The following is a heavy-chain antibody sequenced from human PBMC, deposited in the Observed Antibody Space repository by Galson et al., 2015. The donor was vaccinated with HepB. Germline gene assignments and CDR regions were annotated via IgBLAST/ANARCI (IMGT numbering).Heavy chain of an antibody. CDR2: IIPIFGTA. D-gene: IGHD6-19*01. V-gene: IGHV1-69*06. CDR3: ATQTIAVAGTSPIGYYYYGMDV. J-gene: IGHJ6*02. Sequence: SVKVSCKASGGTFSSYAISWVRQAPGQGLEWMGGIIPIFGTANYAQKFQGRVTITADKSTSTAYMELSSLRSEDTAVYYCATQTIAVAGTSPIGYYYYGMDVWGQGTTVTVSS. CDR1: GGTFSSYA.